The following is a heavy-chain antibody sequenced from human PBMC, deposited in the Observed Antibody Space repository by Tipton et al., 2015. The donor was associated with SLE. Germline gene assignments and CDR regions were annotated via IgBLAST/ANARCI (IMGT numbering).Heavy chain of an antibody. CDR1: GGSIRGYY. Sequence: TLSLTCTVSGGSIRGYYWSWIRQPPGNGLEWIGCISHSGSAIYNPSLKSRVTISIDTSKNQVSLKVSSVTAADTAIYYCAREMGFVSSGNYNPFDYWGQGTLVTVSS. V-gene: IGHV4-59*01. CDR2: ISHSGSA. CDR3: AREMGFVSSGNYNPFDY. J-gene: IGHJ4*02. D-gene: IGHD3-22*01.